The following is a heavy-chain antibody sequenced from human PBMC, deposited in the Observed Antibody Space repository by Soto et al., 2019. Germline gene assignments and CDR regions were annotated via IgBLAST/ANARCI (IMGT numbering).Heavy chain of an antibody. V-gene: IGHV4-34*01. Sequence: SETLSLTCAVYGGSFSGYYWSWIRQPPGKGLEWIGEINHSGSTNYNPSLKSRVTISVDTSKNQFSLKLSSVTAADTAVYYCAFLSFYYILTGHYTRHIYYGMDVWGQGTTVTVSS. CDR2: INHSGST. CDR3: AFLSFYYILTGHYTRHIYYGMDV. CDR1: GGSFSGYY. D-gene: IGHD3-9*01. J-gene: IGHJ6*02.